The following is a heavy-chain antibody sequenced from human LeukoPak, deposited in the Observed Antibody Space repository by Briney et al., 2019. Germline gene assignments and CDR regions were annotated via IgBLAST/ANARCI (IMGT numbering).Heavy chain of an antibody. J-gene: IGHJ4*02. CDR2: INPNSGGT. Sequence: ASVKVSRKASGYTFTGYYLHWVRQAPGQGLEWMGWINPNSGGTNYAQKFQGRVAMTRDTSISTAYMELSRLTSDDTAVYYCPTNRVYLYYFDYWGQGALVTVSS. D-gene: IGHD1-14*01. CDR1: GYTFTGYY. CDR3: PTNRVYLYYFDY. V-gene: IGHV1-2*02.